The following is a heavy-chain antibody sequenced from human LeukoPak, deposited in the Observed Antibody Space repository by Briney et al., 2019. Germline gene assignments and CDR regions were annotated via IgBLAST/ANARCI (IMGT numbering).Heavy chain of an antibody. J-gene: IGHJ5*02. CDR3: ARDSFSGDYQIGDNWFDP. D-gene: IGHD4-17*01. CDR2: ISAYNGNT. CDR1: GYTFTSYG. Sequence: ASVKVSCKASGYTFTSYGISWVRQAPGQGLEWMGWISAYNGNTNYAQKLQGRVTMTTDTSTSTAYMELRSLRSDDTAVYYCARDSFSGDYQIGDNWFDPWGQGTLVTVSS. V-gene: IGHV1-18*01.